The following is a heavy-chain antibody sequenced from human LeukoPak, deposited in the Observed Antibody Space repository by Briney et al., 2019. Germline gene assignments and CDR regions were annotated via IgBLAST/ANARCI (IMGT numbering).Heavy chain of an antibody. CDR3: ARGDGDFDY. Sequence: GGSLGLSCAASGFTFSSYAMHWVRQAPGKGLEWVAVISYDGSNKYYADSVKGRFTISRDNSKNTLYLQMNSPRAEDTAVYYCARGDGDFDYWGQGTLVTVSS. CDR1: GFTFSSYA. V-gene: IGHV3-30-3*01. D-gene: IGHD2-21*02. CDR2: ISYDGSNK. J-gene: IGHJ4*02.